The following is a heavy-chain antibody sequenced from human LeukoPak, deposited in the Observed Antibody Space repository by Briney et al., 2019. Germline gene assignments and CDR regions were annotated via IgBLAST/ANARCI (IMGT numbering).Heavy chain of an antibody. Sequence: PGGTLRLSCAASGFTFSSFAMSWVRQAPGKGLEWVSSISGSGDSTYYADSVKGRFTISRDNSKHTLYLQMDSLRAEDTAVYYCAKNRGYGDYYFDYWGQGTLVTVSS. CDR3: AKNRGYGDYYFDY. CDR2: ISGSGDST. J-gene: IGHJ4*02. D-gene: IGHD4-17*01. CDR1: GFTFSSFA. V-gene: IGHV3-23*01.